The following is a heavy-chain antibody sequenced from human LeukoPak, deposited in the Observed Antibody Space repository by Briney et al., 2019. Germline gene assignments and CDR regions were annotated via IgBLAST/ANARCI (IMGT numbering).Heavy chain of an antibody. CDR1: GFTFSSYG. V-gene: IGHV3-30*18. CDR3: AKDRSCTGSSCNVGS. J-gene: IGHJ3*01. Sequence: GRSLRLSCAASGFTFSSYGMHWVRQAPGKGLEWVAIISYDGSNKYYADSVQGRFTISRDNSKNTLFLQMNSLRAEDTAVYYCAKDRSCTGSSCNVGSWGQGTMVTVSS. D-gene: IGHD2-2*01. CDR2: ISYDGSNK.